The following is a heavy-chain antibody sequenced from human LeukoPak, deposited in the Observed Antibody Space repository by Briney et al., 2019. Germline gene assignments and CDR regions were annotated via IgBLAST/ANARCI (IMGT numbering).Heavy chain of an antibody. V-gene: IGHV3-23*01. D-gene: IGHD7-27*01. Sequence: GGSLRLSCAASGFTFSSYAMSWVRQAPGKGLEWVSAISGSGGSTYYADSVKGRFTISRDNSKNTLYLQMNSLRAEDTAVYYCAKDLTGDRRHYYYCGMDVWGQGTTVTVSS. J-gene: IGHJ6*02. CDR3: AKDLTGDRRHYYYCGMDV. CDR1: GFTFSSYA. CDR2: ISGSGGST.